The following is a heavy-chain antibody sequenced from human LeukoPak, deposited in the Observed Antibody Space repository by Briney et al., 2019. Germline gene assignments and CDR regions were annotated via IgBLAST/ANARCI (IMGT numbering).Heavy chain of an antibody. CDR3: ARGGAHGMDV. J-gene: IGHJ6*02. Sequence: PGGCLRLSCAASGFTFSDYYMTWIRQAPGKGLEWVSHISGVASDIHYADSVKGRFAISRDNAKNSVYLQMNSLRVEDTAVYYCARGGAHGMDVWGQGTTVTVSS. CDR1: GFTFSDYY. V-gene: IGHV3-11*01. CDR2: ISGVASDI. D-gene: IGHD1-26*01.